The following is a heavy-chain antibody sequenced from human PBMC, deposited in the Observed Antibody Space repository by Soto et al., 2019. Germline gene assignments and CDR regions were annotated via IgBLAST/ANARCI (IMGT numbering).Heavy chain of an antibody. CDR2: IYPGDSDT. Sequence: GESLKISCKGSGYSFTSYWIGWVRQMPGKGLEWMGIIYPGDSDTRYSPSFQGQVTISADKSISTAYLQWSSLKASDTAMYYCARRPHYDFWSGYPILDYWGQGTLVTVSS. CDR3: ARRPHYDFWSGYPILDY. V-gene: IGHV5-51*01. CDR1: GYSFTSYW. D-gene: IGHD3-3*01. J-gene: IGHJ4*02.